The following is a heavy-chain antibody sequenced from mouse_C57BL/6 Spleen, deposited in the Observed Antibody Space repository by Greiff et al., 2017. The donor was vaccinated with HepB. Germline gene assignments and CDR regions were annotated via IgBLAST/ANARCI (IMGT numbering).Heavy chain of an antibody. V-gene: IGHV5-16*01. CDR3: ARVYYDYDVWFAY. J-gene: IGHJ3*01. Sequence: EVKVEESEGGLVQPGSSMKLSCTASGFTFSDYYMAWVRQVPEKGLEWVANINYDGSSTYYLDSLKSRFIISRDNAKNILYLQMSSLKSEDTATYYCARVYYDYDVWFAYWGQGTLVTVSA. D-gene: IGHD2-4*01. CDR1: GFTFSDYY. CDR2: INYDGSST.